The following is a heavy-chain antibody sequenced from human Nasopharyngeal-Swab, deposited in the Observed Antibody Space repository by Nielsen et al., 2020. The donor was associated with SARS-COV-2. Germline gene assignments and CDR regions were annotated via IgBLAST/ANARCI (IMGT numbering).Heavy chain of an antibody. CDR1: GYTFTSYA. V-gene: IGHV7-4-1*02. CDR3: ARARGQPHNYYYYGMDV. Sequence: ASVKVSCKASGYTFTSYAMNWVRQPPGQGLEWMGWINTNTGNPTYAQGFTGRFVFSLDTSVSTAYLQISSLKAEDTAVYYCARARGQPHNYYYYGMDVWGQGTTVTVSS. J-gene: IGHJ6*02. CDR2: INTNTGNP.